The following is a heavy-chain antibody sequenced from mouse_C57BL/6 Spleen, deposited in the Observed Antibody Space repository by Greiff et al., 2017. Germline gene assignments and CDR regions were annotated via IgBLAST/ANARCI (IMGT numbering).Heavy chain of an antibody. Sequence: EVKLQESGPGLVKPSQSLSLTCSVTGYSITSGYYWNWIRQFPGNKLEWMGYISYDGSNNYNPSLKNRISITRDTSKNQFFLKLNSVTTEDTATYYCARDGNPHYYAMDYWGQGTSVTVSS. J-gene: IGHJ4*01. CDR2: ISYDGSN. CDR1: GYSITSGYY. D-gene: IGHD2-1*01. CDR3: ARDGNPHYYAMDY. V-gene: IGHV3-6*01.